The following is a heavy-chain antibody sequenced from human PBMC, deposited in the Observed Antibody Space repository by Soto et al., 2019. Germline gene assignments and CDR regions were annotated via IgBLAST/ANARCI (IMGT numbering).Heavy chain of an antibody. V-gene: IGHV1-18*01. Sequence: QVQLVQSGAEVKKPGASVKVSCKASGYTFTSYGISWVRQAPGQGLEWMGWISAYNGNTNYAQKLQGRGTMTTDTSTRPAYMELGGLRSDDTGVYYCARVSSSSCHDYWGQGTLVTVSS. CDR2: ISAYNGNT. CDR3: ARVSSSSCHDY. CDR1: GYTFTSYG. D-gene: IGHD6-13*01. J-gene: IGHJ4*02.